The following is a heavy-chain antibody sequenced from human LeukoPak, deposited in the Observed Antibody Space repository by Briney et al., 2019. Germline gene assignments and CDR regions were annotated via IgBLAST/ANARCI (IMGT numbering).Heavy chain of an antibody. CDR3: ARGVVPPPY. D-gene: IGHD2-2*01. CDR1: GFTFSTYE. CDR2: ISSSGSII. Sequence: GGSLRLSCAASGFTFSTYEFNWVRQAPGKGLEWVSYISSSGSIIFYADSVKGRFTISRDNAKKSLYLQMNSLRAEDTAIYYCARGVVPPPYWGQGTLVTVSP. J-gene: IGHJ4*02. V-gene: IGHV3-48*03.